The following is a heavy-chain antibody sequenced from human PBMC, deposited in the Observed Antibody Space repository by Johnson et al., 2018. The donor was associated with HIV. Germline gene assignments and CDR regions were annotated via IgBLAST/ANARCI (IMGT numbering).Heavy chain of an antibody. CDR3: ARSVGYCSGGSCSPDAFDI. V-gene: IGHV3-30-3*01. CDR2: ISYDGSNK. Sequence: VQLVESGGGVVQPGRSLRLSCAASGFTFSSYAMHWVRQAPGKGLEWVAVISYDGSNKYYADSVKGRFTISRDNSKNTLYLQMNSLGAEDTAVYYCARSVGYCSGGSCSPDAFDIWGQGTMVTVSS. CDR1: GFTFSSYA. D-gene: IGHD2-15*01. J-gene: IGHJ3*02.